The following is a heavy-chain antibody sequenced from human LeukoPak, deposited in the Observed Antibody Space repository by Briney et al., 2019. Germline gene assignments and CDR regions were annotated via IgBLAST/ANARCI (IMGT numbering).Heavy chain of an antibody. CDR2: SRNKVSSYTT. CDR1: GFIFSDHY. D-gene: IGHD2-2*01. Sequence: PGGSLRLSCAASGFIFSDHYMDWVRQAPGKGLEWVGRSRNKVSSYTTDYAASVKGRFTISRDDSENSLYLQMNSLQTEDTAVYYCIRYLIKPAVNAFDMWGQGTMVTVSS. CDR3: IRYLIKPAVNAFDM. V-gene: IGHV3-72*01. J-gene: IGHJ3*02.